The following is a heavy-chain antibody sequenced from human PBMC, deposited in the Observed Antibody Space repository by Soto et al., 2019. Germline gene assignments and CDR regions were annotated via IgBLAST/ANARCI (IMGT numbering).Heavy chain of an antibody. CDR2: ISWDGGST. D-gene: IGHD3-22*01. Sequence: PGGSLRLSCAASGFTFSSYAMHWVRQAPGKGLEWVSLISWDGGSTYYADSVKGRFTISRDNSKNSLYLQMNSLRAEDTALYYCAKDRGSSGYNYYYYYGMDVWGQGTTVTVSS. CDR1: GFTFSSYA. CDR3: AKDRGSSGYNYYYYYGMDV. V-gene: IGHV3-43D*04. J-gene: IGHJ6*02.